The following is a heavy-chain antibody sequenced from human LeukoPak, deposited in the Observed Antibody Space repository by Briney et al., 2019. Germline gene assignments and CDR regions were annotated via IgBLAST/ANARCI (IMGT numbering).Heavy chain of an antibody. CDR1: GGSISSYY. CDR2: IYYSGST. D-gene: IGHD1-1*01. J-gene: IGHJ3*02. CDR3: ARDPLSTNDFDI. Sequence: PSETLSLTCTVSGGSISSYYWSWIRQPPGKGLEWIGYIYYSGSTNYHPSLKSRVTISVDTSKNQFSLKLSSVTAADTAVYYCARDPLSTNDFDIWGQGTMVTVSS. V-gene: IGHV4-59*01.